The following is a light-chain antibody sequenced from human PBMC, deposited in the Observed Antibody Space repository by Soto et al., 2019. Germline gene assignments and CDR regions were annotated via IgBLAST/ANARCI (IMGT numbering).Light chain of an antibody. CDR1: QDIGNS. CDR3: QQYGSLPIT. Sequence: DIQMTQSPSSLSASVGDRVTITCQASQDIGNSVNWYQQKPGKAPKLLLSAASNLETGDPLRFSGSGSGTDFAFIISSLQPEDVATYFCQQYGSLPITFGQGTRREIK. J-gene: IGKJ5*01. V-gene: IGKV1-33*01. CDR2: AAS.